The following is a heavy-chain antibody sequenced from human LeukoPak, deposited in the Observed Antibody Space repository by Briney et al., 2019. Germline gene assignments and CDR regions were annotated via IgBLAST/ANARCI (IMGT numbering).Heavy chain of an antibody. J-gene: IGHJ5*02. D-gene: IGHD3-3*01. CDR1: GFTFSDSA. Sequence: GGSLRLSCAASGFTFSDSAVSWVGQSPGEGLEWVSSISDTGGRTYYSDSVKGRFTITRDNSRNTVYLQMNQMRAGDTARYYCAKGGQDFDFWRFDLWGQGILVTVSS. CDR2: ISDTGGRT. V-gene: IGHV3-23*01. CDR3: AKGGQDFDFWRFDL.